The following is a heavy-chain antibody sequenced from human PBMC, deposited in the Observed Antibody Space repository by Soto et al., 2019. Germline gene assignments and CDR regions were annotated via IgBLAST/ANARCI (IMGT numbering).Heavy chain of an antibody. Sequence: ESGGGLVKPGGSLRLSCAASGFTFSSYSMNWVRQAPGKGLEWVSSISSSSSYIYYADSVKGRFTISRDNAKNSLYLQMNSLRAEDTAVYYCARNAAGSYDYIWGSYAFDIWGQGTMVTVSS. J-gene: IGHJ3*02. D-gene: IGHD3-16*01. CDR1: GFTFSSYS. CDR3: ARNAAGSYDYIWGSYAFDI. CDR2: ISSSSSYI. V-gene: IGHV3-21*01.